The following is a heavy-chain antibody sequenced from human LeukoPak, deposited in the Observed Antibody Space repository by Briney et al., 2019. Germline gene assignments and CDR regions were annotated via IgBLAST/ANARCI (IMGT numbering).Heavy chain of an antibody. CDR2: IHTNGNT. V-gene: IGHV3-66*01. CDR3: ASAVDSSGYRFFIDAFDI. J-gene: IGHJ3*02. D-gene: IGHD3-22*01. CDR1: GLIVSSNY. Sequence: GGSLRLSCAASGLIVSSNYMTWVRQAPGKGLEWVSIIHTNGNTYYADSVKGRFTISRDNSKNTLYLQMNSLRAEDTAVYYCASAVDSSGYRFFIDAFDIWGQGTMVTVSS.